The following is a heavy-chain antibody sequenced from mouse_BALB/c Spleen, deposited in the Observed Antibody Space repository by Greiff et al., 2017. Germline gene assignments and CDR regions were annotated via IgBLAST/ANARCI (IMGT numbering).Heavy chain of an antibody. CDR3: ARLDGYYTY. J-gene: IGHJ3*01. CDR1: GFNIKDYY. V-gene: IGHV14-1*02. CDR2: IDPENGNT. D-gene: IGHD2-3*01. Sequence: VQLKESGAELVRPGALVKLSCKASGFNIKDYYMHWVKQRPEQGLEWIGWIDPENGNTIYDPKFQGKASITADTSSNTAYLQLSSLTSEDTAVYYCARLDGYYTYWGQGTLVTVSA.